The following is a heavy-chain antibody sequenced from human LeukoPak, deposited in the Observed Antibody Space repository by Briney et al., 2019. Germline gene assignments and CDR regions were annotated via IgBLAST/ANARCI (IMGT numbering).Heavy chain of an antibody. V-gene: IGHV4-4*09. J-gene: IGHJ4*02. Sequence: SETLSLTCSVSGASLSSYYWSWIRRPPGKELEWIGYIYTSGTTDYNPSLKSRVTMSVDTSKNQFSLKLSSVTAADTAVYYCARQGLDFWSDWGQGTLVTVSS. CDR3: ARQGLDFWSD. CDR1: GASLSSYY. D-gene: IGHD3-3*01. CDR2: IYTSGTT.